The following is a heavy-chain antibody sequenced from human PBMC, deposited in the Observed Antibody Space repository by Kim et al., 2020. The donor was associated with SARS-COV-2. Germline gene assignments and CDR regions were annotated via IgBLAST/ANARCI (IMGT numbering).Heavy chain of an antibody. Sequence: NSAQKFPGRVTITAEHSTSTAYMELSSLRSEDTAVYYCARGAAAGYNWFDPWGQGTLVTVSS. V-gene: IGHV1-69*01. CDR3: ARGAAAGYNWFDP. J-gene: IGHJ5*02. D-gene: IGHD6-13*01.